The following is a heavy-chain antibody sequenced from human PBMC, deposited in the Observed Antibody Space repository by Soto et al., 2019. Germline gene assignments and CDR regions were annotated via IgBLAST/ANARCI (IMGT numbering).Heavy chain of an antibody. V-gene: IGHV4-38-2*02. CDR1: GYSIRSDYY. Sequence: SETLSLTCAVSGYSIRSDYYWGWIRQPPGKGLEWIGTIYHSGTTYYNPSLKSRVAISIDASKNQFSLKLSSVTAADTAIFYCARERRYSGTYVTFDIWGQGTEVTVSS. CDR2: IYHSGTT. CDR3: ARERRYSGTYVTFDI. J-gene: IGHJ3*02. D-gene: IGHD1-26*01.